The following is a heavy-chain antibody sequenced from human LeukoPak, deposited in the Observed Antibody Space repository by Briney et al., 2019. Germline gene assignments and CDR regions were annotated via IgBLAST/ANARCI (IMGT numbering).Heavy chain of an antibody. CDR2: IYYRGTT. D-gene: IGHD3/OR15-3a*01. J-gene: IGHJ4*02. Sequence: PSETLSLTCAVSRGTISSHYWSWIRQPPGKGLEWIGHIYYRGTTTYNYSLKSRVTISVDTSKNQFSLEMTSATAADTAVYYCARDGRRASGLDAWGPGILVTVSS. CDR3: ARDGRRASGLDA. CDR1: RGTISSHY. V-gene: IGHV4-59*11.